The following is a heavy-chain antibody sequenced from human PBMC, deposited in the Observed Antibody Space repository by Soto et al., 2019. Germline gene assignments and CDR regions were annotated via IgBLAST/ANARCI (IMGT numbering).Heavy chain of an antibody. V-gene: IGHV4-31*03. J-gene: IGHJ3*02. D-gene: IGHD3-10*01. CDR2: IYYSGSS. CDR1: GGSISSGGYY. CDR3: ARGGAMVRGVTRDAFDI. Sequence: QVQLQESGPGLVKPSQTLSLTCTVSGGSISSGGYYWSWIRQHPGKGLEWIGYIYYSGSSYYNPSLKSRVTLPEDTSENEFSLKLSSVTAADTAVYYCARGGAMVRGVTRDAFDIWGQGTMVTVSS.